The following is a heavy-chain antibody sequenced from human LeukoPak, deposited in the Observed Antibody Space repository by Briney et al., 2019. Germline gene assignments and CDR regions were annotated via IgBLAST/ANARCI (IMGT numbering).Heavy chain of an antibody. CDR2: INPSGGST. J-gene: IGHJ4*02. D-gene: IGHD3-22*01. Sequence: ASVKVSCKASGYTFTSYYMHWVRQAPGQGLEWMGIINPSGGSTSYAQKFQGRVTMTRDTSTSTVYMELSSLRSDDTAIYYCARVSRFYYDSSGDLDYWGQGTLVTVSS. CDR1: GYTFTSYY. V-gene: IGHV1-46*01. CDR3: ARVSRFYYDSSGDLDY.